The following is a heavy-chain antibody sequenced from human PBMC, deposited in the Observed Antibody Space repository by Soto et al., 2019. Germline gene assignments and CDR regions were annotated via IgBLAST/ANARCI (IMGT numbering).Heavy chain of an antibody. V-gene: IGHV4-31*03. D-gene: IGHD4-17*01. CDR2: IYYSGST. Sequence: QVQLQESGPGLVTPSQTLSLTCTVSGGSISSGGYYWSWIRQHPGQGLEWIGYIYYSGSTYYNPSLKSRVTISVDTSKNQFSLKLSSVTAADTAVYYCARQEATVVGYFDYWGQGTLVTVSS. CDR3: ARQEATVVGYFDY. CDR1: GGSISSGGYY. J-gene: IGHJ4*02.